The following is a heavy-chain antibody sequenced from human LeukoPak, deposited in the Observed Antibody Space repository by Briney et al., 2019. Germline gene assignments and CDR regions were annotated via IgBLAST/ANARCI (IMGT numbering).Heavy chain of an antibody. CDR3: ACIYTAMAEPFDY. CDR2: INPNSGGT. J-gene: IGHJ4*02. Sequence: ASVKVSCKASGYTFTGYYMHWVRQAPGQRLEWMGWINPNSGGTNYAQKFQGRVTMTRDTSISTAYMELSRLRSDDTAAYYCACIYTAMAEPFDYWGQGTLVTVSS. D-gene: IGHD5-18*01. V-gene: IGHV1-2*02. CDR1: GYTFTGYY.